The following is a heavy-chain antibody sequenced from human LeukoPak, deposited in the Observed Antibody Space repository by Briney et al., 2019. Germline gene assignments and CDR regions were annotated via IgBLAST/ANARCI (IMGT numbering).Heavy chain of an antibody. D-gene: IGHD2-15*01. V-gene: IGHV3-33*01. CDR2: ILYNGSNK. J-gene: IGHJ5*02. Sequence: GGSLRLSCAASGFTFSSSGMHWVREAPGKGLECVAVILYNGSNKYYADSVKGRFTISRDNSKNTLYLQMNSLRVEDTAVYYCARAGGDCSGGSCYRGYSGFDPWGQGTLVTVSS. CDR1: GFTFSSSG. CDR3: ARAGGDCSGGSCYRGYSGFDP.